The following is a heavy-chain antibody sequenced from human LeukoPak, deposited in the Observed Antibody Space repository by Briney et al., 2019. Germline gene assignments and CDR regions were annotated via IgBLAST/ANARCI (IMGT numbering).Heavy chain of an antibody. D-gene: IGHD3-9*01. V-gene: IGHV5-51*01. Sequence: GESLKISCKGSGYSFTSYWIGWVRQMPGKGLEWMGIIYPGDSDTGYSPSFQGQVTISADKSISTAYLQWSSLKASDTAMYYCARRSNNYDFLTGSYSGYYFDYWGQGTLVTVSS. CDR2: IYPGDSDT. CDR1: GYSFTSYW. CDR3: ARRSNNYDFLTGSYSGYYFDY. J-gene: IGHJ4*02.